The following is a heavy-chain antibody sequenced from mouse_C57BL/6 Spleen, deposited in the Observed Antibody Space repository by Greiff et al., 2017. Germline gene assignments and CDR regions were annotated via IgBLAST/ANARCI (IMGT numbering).Heavy chain of an antibody. CDR3: ARRGYYYGSSYTYAMDY. D-gene: IGHD1-1*01. Sequence: QVQLQQPGAELVRPGSSVKLSCKASGYTFTSYWMHWVKQRPIQGLEWIGNIDPSDSETHYNQKFKDKATLTVDKSSSTAYMQLSSLTSTDSAVYYCARRGYYYGSSYTYAMDYWGQGTSVTVSS. V-gene: IGHV1-52*01. CDR1: GYTFTSYW. J-gene: IGHJ4*01. CDR2: IDPSDSET.